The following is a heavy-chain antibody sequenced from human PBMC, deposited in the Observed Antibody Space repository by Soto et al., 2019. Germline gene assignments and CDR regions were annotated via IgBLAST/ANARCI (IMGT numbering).Heavy chain of an antibody. V-gene: IGHV4-4*02. Sequence: QVQLQESGPRLVKPSGSLSLTCGVSGGTVASSHWWSWVRQSPGGGLEWIGNVYHTGDTNFNPSLQSRVIISVDKSNNQGSLRLNSLPAADTAVSFCAREIVTAGGNNYFDPWGPGTLVTVSS. D-gene: IGHD2-21*02. CDR2: VYHTGDT. J-gene: IGHJ5*02. CDR3: AREIVTAGGNNYFDP. CDR1: GGTVASSHW.